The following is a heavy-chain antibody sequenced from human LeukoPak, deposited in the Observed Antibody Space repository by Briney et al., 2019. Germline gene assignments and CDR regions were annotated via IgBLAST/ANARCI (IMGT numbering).Heavy chain of an antibody. CDR3: ARLVYDSRGYYFDY. CDR2: IRYSGSA. V-gene: IGHV4-59*08. CDR1: GGSISTYY. J-gene: IGHJ4*02. Sequence: SETLSLTCTVSGGSISTYYWSWTRQPPGKGLEWIGYIRYSGSANYNPSLRSRVTISIDTSKNQFSPKLSSVTAADTAVYHCARLVYDSRGYYFDYWGQGTLVTVSS. D-gene: IGHD3-22*01.